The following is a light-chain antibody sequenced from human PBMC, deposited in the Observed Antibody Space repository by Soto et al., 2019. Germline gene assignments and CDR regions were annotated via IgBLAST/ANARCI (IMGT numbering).Light chain of an antibody. Sequence: EILVTQSPATLSVSPGERATLSCRASQSVSTKLAWYQQKPGQAPRLLIYGASTRATGTPARFSGSGSGTEFTLTISSLQSEDFAVYCCQQYNNWPKTFGQGTKVDIK. CDR3: QQYNNWPKT. J-gene: IGKJ1*01. CDR1: QSVSTK. CDR2: GAS. V-gene: IGKV3-15*01.